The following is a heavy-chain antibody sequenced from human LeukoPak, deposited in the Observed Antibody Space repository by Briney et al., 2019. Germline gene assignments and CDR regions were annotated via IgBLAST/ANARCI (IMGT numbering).Heavy chain of an antibody. J-gene: IGHJ4*02. D-gene: IGHD6-19*01. V-gene: IGHV3-48*03. Sequence: GSLRLSCAASGFTFSSYEMNWVRQAPGKGLEWVSYISSSGSTIYYADSVKGRFTISRDNAKNSLYLQMNSLRAEDTAVYYCARDLRYVAGPYYFDYWGQGTLVTVSS. CDR2: ISSSGSTI. CDR1: GFTFSSYE. CDR3: ARDLRYVAGPYYFDY.